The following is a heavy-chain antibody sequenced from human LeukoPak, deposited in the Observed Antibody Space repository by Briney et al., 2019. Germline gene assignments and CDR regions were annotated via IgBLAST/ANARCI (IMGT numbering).Heavy chain of an antibody. CDR3: ARGAVVVVTLLDY. D-gene: IGHD3-22*01. V-gene: IGHV3-30*03. Sequence: PGGSLRLSCAAAGFTFSSYGMHWVRQAPGKGLEWVAVISYDGSNKYYADSVKGRFTISRDNSKNTLYLQMNSLRAEDTAVYYCARGAVVVVTLLDYWGQGTLVTVSS. J-gene: IGHJ4*02. CDR2: ISYDGSNK. CDR1: GFTFSSYG.